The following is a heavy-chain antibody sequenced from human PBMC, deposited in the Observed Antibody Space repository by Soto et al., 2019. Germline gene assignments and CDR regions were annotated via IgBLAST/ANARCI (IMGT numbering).Heavy chain of an antibody. V-gene: IGHV3-73*01. CDR2: IRSKANSYAT. Sequence: PGGSLRLSCAASGFTFSGSAMHWVRQASGKGLEWVGRIRSKANSYATAYAASVKGRFTISRDDSKNTAYLQMNSLKTEDTAVYYCTRQGNYDFWSGYPREHHYYYYHYMDVWGKGTTVTVSS. CDR1: GFTFSGSA. J-gene: IGHJ6*03. CDR3: TRQGNYDFWSGYPREHHYYYYHYMDV. D-gene: IGHD3-3*01.